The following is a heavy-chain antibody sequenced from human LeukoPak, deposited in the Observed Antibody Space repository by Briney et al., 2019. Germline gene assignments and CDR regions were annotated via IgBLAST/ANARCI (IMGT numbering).Heavy chain of an antibody. CDR2: IFYSGST. CDR3: ARRGSNWGPFDN. D-gene: IGHD7-27*01. CDR1: GFTFSSYA. Sequence: PGGSLRLSCAASGFTFSSYAMSWVRQAPGKGLEWIGSIFYSGSTCYNPSLKSRATITVDTSKNQFSLKLNSVTAADTAAYYCARRGSNWGPFDNWGQGTLVTVSS. J-gene: IGHJ4*02. V-gene: IGHV4-39*01.